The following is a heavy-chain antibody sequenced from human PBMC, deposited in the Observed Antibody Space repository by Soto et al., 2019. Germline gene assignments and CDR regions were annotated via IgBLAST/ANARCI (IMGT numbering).Heavy chain of an antibody. V-gene: IGHV3-33*01. D-gene: IGHD3-3*01. J-gene: IGHJ6*02. CDR3: ARVYIDFWSGYYSNYYGMDV. CDR1: GFTFSSYG. CDR2: IWYDGSNK. Sequence: GGSLRLSCAASGFTFSSYGMHWVRQAPGKGLEWVAVIWYDGSNKYYADSVKGRFTISRDNSKNTLYLQMNSLRAEDTAVYYCARVYIDFWSGYYSNYYGMDVWGQGTTVTVSS.